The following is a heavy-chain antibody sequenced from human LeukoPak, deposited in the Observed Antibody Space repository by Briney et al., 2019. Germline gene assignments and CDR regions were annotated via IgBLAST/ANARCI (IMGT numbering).Heavy chain of an antibody. Sequence: PGRSLRLSCAASGFTFSSYSMNWVRQAPGKGLEWVSAISGSGGSTYYVDSVKGRFTISRDNSKNTLYLQMNSLRAEDTAVYYCAKNDDDFWSGYPNGNWFDPWGQGTLVTVSS. J-gene: IGHJ5*02. CDR1: GFTFSSYS. V-gene: IGHV3-23*01. CDR2: ISGSGGST. CDR3: AKNDDDFWSGYPNGNWFDP. D-gene: IGHD3-3*01.